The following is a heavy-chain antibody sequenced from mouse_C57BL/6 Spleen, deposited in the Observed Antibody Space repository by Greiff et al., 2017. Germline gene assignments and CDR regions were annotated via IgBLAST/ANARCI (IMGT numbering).Heavy chain of an antibody. CDR3: ARGEIYYDYDWYFDV. J-gene: IGHJ1*03. V-gene: IGHV2-2*01. CDR2: IWSGGST. CDR1: GFSLTSYG. D-gene: IGHD2-4*01. Sequence: VKLMESGPGLVQPSQSLSITCTVSGFSLTSYGVHWVRQSPGKGLEWLGVIWSGGSTDYNAAFISRLSISKDNSKSQVFFKMNSLQADDTAIYYCARGEIYYDYDWYFDVWGTGTTVTVSS.